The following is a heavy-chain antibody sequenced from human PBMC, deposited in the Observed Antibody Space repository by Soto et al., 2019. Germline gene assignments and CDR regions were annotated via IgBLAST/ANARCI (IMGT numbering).Heavy chain of an antibody. D-gene: IGHD2-15*01. J-gene: IGHJ5*02. Sequence: PGGSLRLSCSASGFTFSSYAMHWVRQAPGKGLEYVSAISSNGGSTYYADSVKGRFTISRDNSKNTLYLQMSSLRAEDTAVYYCVKDEGYCSGGSCYGVNWFDPWGQGTLVTVS. V-gene: IGHV3-64D*06. CDR2: ISSNGGST. CDR1: GFTFSSYA. CDR3: VKDEGYCSGGSCYGVNWFDP.